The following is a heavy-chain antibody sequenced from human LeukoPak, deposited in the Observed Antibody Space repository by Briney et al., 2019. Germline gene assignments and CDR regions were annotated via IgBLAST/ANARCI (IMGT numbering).Heavy chain of an antibody. CDR1: GFTFSSYS. Sequence: GSLRLSCAASGFTFSSYSMNWVRQAPGKGLEWVSSISSSSSYIYYADSVKGRFTISRDNAKNSLYLQMNSLRAEDTAVYYCANSDEDYEYFDLWGRGTLVTVSS. D-gene: IGHD4-17*01. CDR3: ANSDEDYEYFDL. V-gene: IGHV3-21*01. J-gene: IGHJ2*01. CDR2: ISSSSSYI.